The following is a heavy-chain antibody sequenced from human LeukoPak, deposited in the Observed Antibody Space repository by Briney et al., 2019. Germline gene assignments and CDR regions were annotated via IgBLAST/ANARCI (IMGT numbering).Heavy chain of an antibody. J-gene: IGHJ1*01. CDR3: ATYGGNTAEFFQH. D-gene: IGHD4-23*01. CDR2: TMPVIGTP. Sequence: SVKVSCKASGGPFYKYAINWVRQAPGQGLEWMGETMPVIGTPIYAQKFQSRVTITTGESTNTAFMELNNLRSEDTAIYYCATYGGNTAEFFQHWGQGTLVTVSS. CDR1: GGPFYKYA. V-gene: IGHV1-69*05.